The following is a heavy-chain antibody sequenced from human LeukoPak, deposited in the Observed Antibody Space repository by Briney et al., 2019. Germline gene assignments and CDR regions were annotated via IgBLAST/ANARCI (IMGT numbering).Heavy chain of an antibody. V-gene: IGHV3-73*01. CDR1: GFSLCGSP. Sequence: SGGSMRLSCAVSGFSLCGSPMHWVRHASGRGLEWVGRVRRKDNNYATTYTASVKGRLTISRDDSKNTAYLQMNSMEIEDTAVYYCTRVNPSRDSYYDAFDIWGQGTLVTVSS. J-gene: IGHJ3*02. CDR3: TRVNPSRDSYYDAFDI. D-gene: IGHD1-26*01. CDR2: VRRKDNNYAT.